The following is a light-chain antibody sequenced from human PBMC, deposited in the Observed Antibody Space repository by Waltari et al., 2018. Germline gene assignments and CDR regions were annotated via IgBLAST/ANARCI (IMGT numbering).Light chain of an antibody. CDR2: GNN. V-gene: IGLV3-19*01. CDR3: NSRDSSGTRYMV. CDR1: SLRSYY. J-gene: IGLJ2*01. Sequence: SSELTQDPAVSVALGQTVRITCQGDSLRSYYASWYQQKPGQAPGLVIYGNNNRPSGIPDRFLISSSGNTASLATNGVKADDEADYYGNSRDSSGTRYMVFGGGTKLTVL.